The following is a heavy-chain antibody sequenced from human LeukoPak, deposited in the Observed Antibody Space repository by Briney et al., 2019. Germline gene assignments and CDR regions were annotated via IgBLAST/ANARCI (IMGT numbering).Heavy chain of an antibody. CDR3: ARTTIFGGDNWFDP. CDR2: IYYSGST. J-gene: IGHJ5*02. V-gene: IGHV4-61*05. CDR1: GGSISSSSYY. Sequence: SETLSLTCTVSGGSISSSSYYWGWIRQPPGKGLEWIGYIYYSGSTNYNPSLKSRVTISVDTSKNQFSLKLSSVTAADTAVYYCARTTIFGGDNWFDPWGQGTLVTVSS. D-gene: IGHD3-3*01.